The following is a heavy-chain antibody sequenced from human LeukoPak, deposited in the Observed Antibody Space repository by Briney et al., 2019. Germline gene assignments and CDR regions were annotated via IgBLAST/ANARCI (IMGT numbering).Heavy chain of an antibody. CDR2: IKSSHYGASE. CDR3: EWDDMSVFDY. V-gene: IGHV3-15*01. J-gene: IGHJ4*02. D-gene: IGHD3-22*01. Sequence: GGTLRLSRVGSGLTLGRAWLRWVPQAPGRGLEWVGRIKSSHYGASEGYVATVKDRFTISRDDSKNTLYLQMNGLKIEDTAMYYCEWDDMSVFDYWGRGSLVAVSS. CDR1: GLTLGRAW.